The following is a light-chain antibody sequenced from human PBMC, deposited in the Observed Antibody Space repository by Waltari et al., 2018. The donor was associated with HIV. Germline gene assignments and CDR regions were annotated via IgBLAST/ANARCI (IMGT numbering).Light chain of an antibody. V-gene: IGLV2-8*01. CDR1: SIDVGGSTF. CDR3: SSYAGGNNLV. CDR2: GVP. Sequence: PALTPPPSASRSPGQSAPITCTGTSIDVGGSTFVSWYQQHPGKAPKLMIFGVPKRPSGVPARFSGSKTGNTASLTVSGLQADDEGDYYFSSYAGGNNLVFGGGTKLTVL. J-gene: IGLJ2*01.